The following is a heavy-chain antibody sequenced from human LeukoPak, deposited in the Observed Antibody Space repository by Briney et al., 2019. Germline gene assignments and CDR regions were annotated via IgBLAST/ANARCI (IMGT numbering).Heavy chain of an antibody. D-gene: IGHD1-14*01. CDR2: IYHGGST. CDR3: ARDSWPEVVRFDY. Sequence: SETLSLTFTVSGYSISSGYYWVWIRQPPGKGLEWIGSIYHGGSTYYNPSLKSRVTISVDTSKNQFSLKLRSVTAADTAVYYCARDSWPEVVRFDYWGQGTLVTVSS. V-gene: IGHV4-38-2*02. CDR1: GYSISSGYY. J-gene: IGHJ4*02.